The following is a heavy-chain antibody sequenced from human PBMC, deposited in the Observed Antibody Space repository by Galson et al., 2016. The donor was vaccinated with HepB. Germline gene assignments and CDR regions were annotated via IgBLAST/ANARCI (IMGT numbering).Heavy chain of an antibody. J-gene: IGHJ5*02. V-gene: IGHV3-23*01. D-gene: IGHD2-15*01. Sequence: SLRLSCAASGFRFSSYAVSWVRQAPGKGLEWVSGISGSGGRTYYADSVKGRFTISRDNSKNTVYLQMNSLRVEDTAIYYCARDRVVAAKYNWFDPWGQGTLVTVSS. CDR2: ISGSGGRT. CDR3: ARDRVVAAKYNWFDP. CDR1: GFRFSSYA.